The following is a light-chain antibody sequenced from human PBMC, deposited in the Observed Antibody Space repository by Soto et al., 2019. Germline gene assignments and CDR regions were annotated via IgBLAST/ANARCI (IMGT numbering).Light chain of an antibody. J-gene: IGKJ5*01. CDR2: SVS. V-gene: IGKV1-39*01. CDR3: QQSYSTLIT. CDR1: QSVRTY. Sequence: IQLTQSPSSLSASVGDRFTITCRTSQSVRTYLNWYQQKPGKAPNLLIYSVSNLQSGVPSRFSGSGSGTDFTLTISSLQPEDFATYYCQQSYSTLITFGQGTRLEIK.